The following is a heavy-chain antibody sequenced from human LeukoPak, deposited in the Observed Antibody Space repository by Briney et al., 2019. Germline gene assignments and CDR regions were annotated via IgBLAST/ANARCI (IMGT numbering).Heavy chain of an antibody. J-gene: IGHJ4*02. CDR1: GGSISSSDFY. V-gene: IGHV4-39*07. CDR3: ARAYYDSSAYYFDY. D-gene: IGHD3-22*01. CDR2: ISYSGNT. Sequence: PSETLSLTCTVSGGSISSSDFYWGWIRQPPGKGLEGIGSISYSGNTYYNPSLKSRVTISVDTSKNQFSLNLSSVTAADTAVYYCARAYYDSSAYYFDYWGQGTLVTVSS.